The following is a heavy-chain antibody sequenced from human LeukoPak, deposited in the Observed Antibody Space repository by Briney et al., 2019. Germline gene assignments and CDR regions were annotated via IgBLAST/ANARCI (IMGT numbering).Heavy chain of an antibody. V-gene: IGHV3-66*02. Sequence: GALRLSCAASGFTVSSNYMSWVRQAPGKGLEWVSVIYSGGSTYYADSVKGRFTISRDNSKNTLYLQMNSLRAEDTAVYYCARGGGYYYDSSGPPLYYYYYGMDVWGQGTTVTVSS. CDR2: IYSGGST. CDR3: ARGGGYYYDSSGPPLYYYYYGMDV. J-gene: IGHJ6*02. CDR1: GFTVSSNY. D-gene: IGHD3-22*01.